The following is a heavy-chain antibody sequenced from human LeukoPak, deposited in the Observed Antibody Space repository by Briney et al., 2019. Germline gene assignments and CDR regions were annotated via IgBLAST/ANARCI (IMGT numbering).Heavy chain of an antibody. V-gene: IGHV3-74*01. CDR2: ISDGSST. D-gene: IGHD2-15*01. Sequence: VGSLRLSCAASVFTFSSYAMSWVHQAPGKGLVWVSRISDGSSTSYADSVKGRFTISRDNAKNTLYLQMNSRRAEDTAVYYWARATDLFDGTTPDYWGKGTLVTVSS. J-gene: IGHJ4*02. CDR3: ARATDLFDGTTPDY. CDR1: VFTFSSYA.